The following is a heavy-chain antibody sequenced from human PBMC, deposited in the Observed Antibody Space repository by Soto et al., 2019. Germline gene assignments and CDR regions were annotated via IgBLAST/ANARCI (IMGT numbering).Heavy chain of an antibody. CDR1: GGSFDDFY. D-gene: IGHD5-12*01. CDR2: ISHDGGT. Sequence: PSETLSLTCAFYGGSFDDFYWSWVRQSPGKGLEWVGEISHDGGTNYSPSLASRVSISVDTSKNQFSLKLSSVTAADTAVYYCARAHGVATIGTYFDYWGQGTLVTVSS. J-gene: IGHJ4*02. CDR3: ARAHGVATIGTYFDY. V-gene: IGHV4-34*01.